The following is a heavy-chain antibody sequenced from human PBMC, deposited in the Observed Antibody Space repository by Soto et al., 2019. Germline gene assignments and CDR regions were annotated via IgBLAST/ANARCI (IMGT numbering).Heavy chain of an antibody. J-gene: IGHJ6*02. CDR3: ARGAPKYYDFWSGDMETRNNYYYYGMDV. CDR2: IIPIFGTA. V-gene: IGHV1-69*01. CDR1: GGTFSSYA. Sequence: QVPLVQSGAEVKKPGSSVKVSCKASGGTFSSYAISWVRQAPGQGLEWMGGIIPIFGTANYAQKFQGRVTITADESTSTAYMELSSLRSEDTAVYYCARGAPKYYDFWSGDMETRNNYYYYGMDVWGQGTTVTVSS. D-gene: IGHD3-3*01.